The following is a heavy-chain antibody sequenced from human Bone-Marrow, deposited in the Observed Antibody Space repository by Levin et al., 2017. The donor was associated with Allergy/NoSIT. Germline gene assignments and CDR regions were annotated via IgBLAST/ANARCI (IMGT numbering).Heavy chain of an antibody. J-gene: IGHJ4*02. CDR1: GGTLSGHA. D-gene: IGHD1-1*01. CDR2: IIPFFVTA. V-gene: IGHV1-69*13. CDR3: ARGSRSSTWYNFEY. Sequence: SVKVSCKTSGGTLSGHALIWVRQAPGQGLEWMAGIIPFFVTANYAQTFRGRVTITLDESTNTAYLDLSSLRSEDTAVYYCARGSRSSTWYNFEYWGQGTLVTVSS.